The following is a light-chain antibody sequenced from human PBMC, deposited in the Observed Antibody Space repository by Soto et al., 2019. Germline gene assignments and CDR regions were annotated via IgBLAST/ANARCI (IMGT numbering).Light chain of an antibody. V-gene: IGKV3-20*01. CDR1: QTVRHDY. CDR3: QQFSSYPLT. Sequence: VLAQSPGTLFLSSGEIATLSCRASQTVRHDYLAWYQQQPGQAPRLLIYDASSRATGIPDRFSGGGSGTGFTLTISRLEPEDFAVYYCQQFSSYPLTFGGGTKVDIK. J-gene: IGKJ4*01. CDR2: DAS.